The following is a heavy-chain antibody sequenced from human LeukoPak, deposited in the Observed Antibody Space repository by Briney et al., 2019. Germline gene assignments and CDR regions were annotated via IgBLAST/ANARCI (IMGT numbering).Heavy chain of an antibody. V-gene: IGHV3-30*02. CDR2: IRYDGSNK. Sequence: PGRSLRLSCAASGFTFSSYGMHWVRQAPGKGLEWVAFIRYDGSNKYYADSVKGRFTISRDNSKNTLYLQMNSLRAEDTAVYYCATPRGPPIVVVPAAKAVFDYWGQGTLVTVSS. D-gene: IGHD2-2*01. CDR1: GFTFSSYG. J-gene: IGHJ4*02. CDR3: ATPRGPPIVVVPAAKAVFDY.